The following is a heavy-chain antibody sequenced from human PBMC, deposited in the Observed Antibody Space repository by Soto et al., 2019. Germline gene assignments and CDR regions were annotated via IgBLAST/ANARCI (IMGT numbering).Heavy chain of an antibody. J-gene: IGHJ4*02. CDR2: ISGSGGST. CDR3: AKDQGRSWCEIAY. V-gene: IGHV3-23*01. D-gene: IGHD2-15*01. CDR1: GFTFSNYA. Sequence: EVQLLESGGGLVQPGGSLRLSCAASGFTFSNYAVTWVRQAPGKGLEWVSTISGSGGSTYYADSVKGRFTISRDNSTTTLYLQMNSVRAEDTAVYFCAKDQGRSWCEIAYWGQGTLVTVSS.